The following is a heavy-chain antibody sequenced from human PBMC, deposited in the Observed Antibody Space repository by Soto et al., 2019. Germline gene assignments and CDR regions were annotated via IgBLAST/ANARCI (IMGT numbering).Heavy chain of an antibody. CDR1: GFTFSSYS. CDR3: ARGVYGVAFDY. J-gene: IGHJ4*02. D-gene: IGHD4-17*01. V-gene: IGHV3-48*01. CDR2: ISSSSSTI. Sequence: EVQLVESGGGLVQPGGSLRLSCAASGFTFSSYSMNWVRQAPGKGLEWVSYISSSSSTIYYADSVKGRFTISRDNAKNSLYLQMNSLRAEDTAVYYCARGVYGVAFDYWGQGTLVTVSS.